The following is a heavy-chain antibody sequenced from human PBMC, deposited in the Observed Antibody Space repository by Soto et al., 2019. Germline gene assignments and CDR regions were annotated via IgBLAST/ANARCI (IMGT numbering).Heavy chain of an antibody. Sequence: SETLSLTXTVSGGSVSNSNYYWGWIRQSPGKGLEWIGSVYYRGRSYSKSSVKSRITISVDASKNQFSLNLNSVTASDTAVYFCVSQRTSVLSQAYFDYWGPGALVTVSS. V-gene: IGHV4-39*01. CDR3: VSQRTSVLSQAYFDY. J-gene: IGHJ4*02. D-gene: IGHD2-8*01. CDR1: GGSVSNSNYY. CDR2: VYYRGRS.